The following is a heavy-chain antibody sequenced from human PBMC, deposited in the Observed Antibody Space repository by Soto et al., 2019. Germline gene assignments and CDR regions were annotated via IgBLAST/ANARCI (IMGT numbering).Heavy chain of an antibody. V-gene: IGHV5-51*01. Sequence: PGESLKISCKGPGYSFTSYWIGWVRQMPGKGLEWMGIIYPGNSDTRYSPSFQGQVTISADKSISTAYLQWSSLKASDTAMYYCARPYYGDYRDYGMDVWGQGTTVTVSS. CDR2: IYPGNSDT. J-gene: IGHJ6*02. CDR3: ARPYYGDYRDYGMDV. CDR1: GYSFTSYW. D-gene: IGHD4-17*01.